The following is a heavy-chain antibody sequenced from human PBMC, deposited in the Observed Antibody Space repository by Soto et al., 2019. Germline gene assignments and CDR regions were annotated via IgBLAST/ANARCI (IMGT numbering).Heavy chain of an antibody. J-gene: IGHJ4*02. CDR3: ARDRSSGWYGADY. Sequence: QVQLVESGGGVVQPGRSLGLSCAASGFTSSTYGMHWVRQAPGKGLEWVAVIWYDGSNKFYADSVKGRFTISRDSSKNTLYPQMNSLRSEDTAVYYCARDRSSGWYGADYWGQGTLVTVSS. D-gene: IGHD6-19*01. CDR2: IWYDGSNK. CDR1: GFTSSTYG. V-gene: IGHV3-33*01.